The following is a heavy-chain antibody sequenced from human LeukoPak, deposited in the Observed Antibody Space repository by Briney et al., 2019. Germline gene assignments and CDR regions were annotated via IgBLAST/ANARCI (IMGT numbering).Heavy chain of an antibody. J-gene: IGHJ4*02. CDR1: GGSISSYY. D-gene: IGHD3-22*01. V-gene: IGHV4-59*08. CDR2: IYYSGST. CDR3: ARQSPGYYDSSGSLYFDY. Sequence: PSETLSLTCTVSGGSISSYYWSWIRQPPGKGLEWIGYIYYSGSTNYNPSLKSRVTISVDTSKNQFSLKLSSVTAADTAVYYCARQSPGYYDSSGSLYFDYWGQGTLVTVSS.